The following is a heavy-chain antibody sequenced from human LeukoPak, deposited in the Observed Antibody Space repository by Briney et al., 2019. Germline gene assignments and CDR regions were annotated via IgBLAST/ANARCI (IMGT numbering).Heavy chain of an antibody. CDR2: INHSGST. CDR1: GFTFSGTW. J-gene: IGHJ6*03. D-gene: IGHD6-6*01. Sequence: GSLRLSCAASGFTFSGTWMSWARQPPGKGLEWIGEINHSGSTNYNPSLKSRVTISVDTSKNQFSLKLSSVTAADTAVYYCARGIAARHYYYYYMDVWGKGTTVTVSS. CDR3: ARGIAARHYYYYYMDV. V-gene: IGHV4-34*01.